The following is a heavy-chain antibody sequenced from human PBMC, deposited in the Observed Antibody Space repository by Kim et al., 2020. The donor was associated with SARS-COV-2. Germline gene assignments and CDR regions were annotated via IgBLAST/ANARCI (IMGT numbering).Heavy chain of an antibody. D-gene: IGHD4-17*01. CDR2: IKSKTDGGTT. J-gene: IGHJ3*02. Sequence: GGSLRLSCAASGFTFSNAWMSWVRQAPGRGLEWVGRIKSKTDGGTTDYAAPVKGRFTISRDDSKNTLYLQMNSLKTEDTAVYYCTTHNSYMDYVWDIWGQGTMVTVSS. CDR3: TTHNSYMDYVWDI. CDR1: GFTFSNAW. V-gene: IGHV3-15*01.